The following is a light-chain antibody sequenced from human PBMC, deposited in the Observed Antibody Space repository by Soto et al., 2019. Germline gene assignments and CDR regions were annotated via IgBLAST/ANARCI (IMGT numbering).Light chain of an antibody. CDR3: LLSDTGARV. CDR2: DTT. CDR1: TGAVSSGHY. Sequence: QAVVTQEPSLTVSPGGTVTLTCASSTGAVSSGHYPYWFQQKPGQAPRTLIYDTTNKQSWTPARFSGSLLGGKAALTLSGALPEDEAEYYCLLSDTGARVFGGGTKLTVL. J-gene: IGLJ3*02. V-gene: IGLV7-46*01.